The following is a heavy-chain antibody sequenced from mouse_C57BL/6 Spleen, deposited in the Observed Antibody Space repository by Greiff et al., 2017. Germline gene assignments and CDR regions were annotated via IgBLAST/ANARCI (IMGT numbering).Heavy chain of an antibody. CDR2: IDPSDSET. D-gene: IGHD2-4*01. CDR3: AREEHDYDGPRVLDY. V-gene: IGHV1-52*01. Sequence: QVQLQQPGAELVRPGSSVKLSCKASGYTFTSYWMHWVKQRPIQGLEWIGNIDPSDSETHYNQKFKDKATLTVDKSSSTAYMQLSSLTSEDSAVYYCAREEHDYDGPRVLDYWGQGTTLTVSS. CDR1: GYTFTSYW. J-gene: IGHJ2*01.